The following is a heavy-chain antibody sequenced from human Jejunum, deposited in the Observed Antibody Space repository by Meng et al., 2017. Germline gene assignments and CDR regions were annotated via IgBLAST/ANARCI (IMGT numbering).Heavy chain of an antibody. J-gene: IGHJ4*02. CDR2: TYYRSKWYI. CDR3: AGGGLVRSTRGYFGY. V-gene: IGHV6-1*01. D-gene: IGHD1-26*01. CDR1: GDSVSSNSAG. Sequence: QIQLQQSGPGLVKPPQTLSLTCAISGDSVSSNSAGWNWIRQSPSRGLEWLGRTYYRSKWYIDYAVSVKSRITINPDTSKNQFSLHLNSVTPEDTAVYYCAGGGLVRSTRGYFGYWGQGTLVTVSS.